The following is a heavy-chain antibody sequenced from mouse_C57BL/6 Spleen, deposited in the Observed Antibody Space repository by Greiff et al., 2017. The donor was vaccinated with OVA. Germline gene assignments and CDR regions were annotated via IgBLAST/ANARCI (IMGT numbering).Heavy chain of an antibody. CDR1: GYAFSSSW. CDR2: IYPGDGDT. J-gene: IGHJ2*01. Sequence: QVQLQQSGPELVKPGASVKISCKASGYAFSSSWMNWVKQRPGKGLEWIGRIYPGDGDTNYNGKFKGKATLTADKSSSTAYMQLSSLTSEDSAVYYCARSYDGYQGDYWGQGTTLTVSS. D-gene: IGHD2-3*01. CDR3: ARSYDGYQGDY. V-gene: IGHV1-82*01.